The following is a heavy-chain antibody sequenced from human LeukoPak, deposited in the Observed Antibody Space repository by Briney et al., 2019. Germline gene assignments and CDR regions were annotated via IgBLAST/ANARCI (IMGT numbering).Heavy chain of an antibody. CDR2: ISYDGSNK. J-gene: IGHJ6*03. CDR3: ARKIVGATNRLFRGSYYYYFMDV. CDR1: GFTFSSYG. V-gene: IGHV3-30*03. D-gene: IGHD1-26*01. Sequence: PGGSLRLSCAASGFTFSSYGMHWVRQAPGKGLEWVAVISYDGSNKYYADSVKGRFTISRDNSKNTLYLQMNSLRAEDTAVYYCARKIVGATNRLFRGSYYYYFMDVWGKGTTVTVSS.